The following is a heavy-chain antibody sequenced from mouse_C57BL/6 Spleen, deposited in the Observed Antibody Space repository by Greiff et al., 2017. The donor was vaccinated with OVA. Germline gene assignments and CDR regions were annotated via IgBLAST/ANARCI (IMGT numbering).Heavy chain of an antibody. J-gene: IGHJ2*01. V-gene: IGHV14-4*01. CDR2: IDPENGDT. Sequence: EVQLQQSGAELVRPGASVKLSCTASGFNIKDDYMHWVKQRPEQGLEWIGWIDPENGDTEYASKFQGKATITADTSSNTAYLQLSSLTSEDTAVYYGATRYYGSSYDEDYWGQGTTLTVSS. CDR3: ATRYYGSSYDEDY. CDR1: GFNIKDDY. D-gene: IGHD1-1*01.